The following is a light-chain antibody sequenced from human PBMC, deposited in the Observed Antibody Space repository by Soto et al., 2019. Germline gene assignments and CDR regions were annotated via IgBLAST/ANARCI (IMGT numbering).Light chain of an antibody. V-gene: IGKV3-15*01. CDR3: QQDNNCPIT. Sequence: EIVMTQSPAPLSVSPGERATLSCRTRQSVSSNLAWYQQKPGQAPSLLIYGASTRATGIPARFSGSGSGTEYNLTISSLQSEYFAVYYCQQDNNCPITFVQGTRLEVK. J-gene: IGKJ5*01. CDR1: QSVSSN. CDR2: GAS.